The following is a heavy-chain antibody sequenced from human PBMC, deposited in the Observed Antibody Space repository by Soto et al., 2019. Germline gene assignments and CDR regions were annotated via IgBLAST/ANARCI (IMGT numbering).Heavy chain of an antibody. J-gene: IGHJ6*02. V-gene: IGHV3-7*01. CDR3: ARDQVVAATYYYYGMDV. CDR1: GFTFSSYW. CDR2: IKQDGSEK. D-gene: IGHD2-15*01. Sequence: GGSLRLSCAASGFTFSSYWMSWVRQAPGKGLEWVANIKQDGSEKYYVDSVKGRFTISRDNAKNSLYLQMNSLRAEDTAAYYCARDQVVAATYYYYGMDVWGQGTTVTAP.